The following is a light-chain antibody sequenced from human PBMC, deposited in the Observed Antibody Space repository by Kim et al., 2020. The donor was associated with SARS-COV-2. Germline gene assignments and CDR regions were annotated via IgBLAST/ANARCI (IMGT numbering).Light chain of an antibody. V-gene: IGLV1-36*01. J-gene: IGLJ3*02. Sequence: RQRVTIYCSGSSSNIGNNAVNWYQQLPGKAPKLLIYYDDLLPSGVSDRFSGSKSGTSASLAISGLQSEDEADCYCAAWDDSLNGQVFGGGTQLTVL. CDR3: AAWDDSLNGQV. CDR2: YDD. CDR1: SSNIGNNA.